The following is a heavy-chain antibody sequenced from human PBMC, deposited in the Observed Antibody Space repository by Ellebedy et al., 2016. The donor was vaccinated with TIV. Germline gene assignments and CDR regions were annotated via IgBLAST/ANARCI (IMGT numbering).Heavy chain of an antibody. CDR1: GFTFSSYW. D-gene: IGHD6-19*01. Sequence: GGSLRLSCAASGFTFSSYWISWVRQAPGKGLEWVANIKQDGSEKYYVDSVKGRFTISRDNAKNSLYLQMNSLRAEDTAVYYCARGPVAGTWDCLYYGMDVWGQGTTVTVSS. V-gene: IGHV3-7*01. J-gene: IGHJ6*02. CDR3: ARGPVAGTWDCLYYGMDV. CDR2: IKQDGSEK.